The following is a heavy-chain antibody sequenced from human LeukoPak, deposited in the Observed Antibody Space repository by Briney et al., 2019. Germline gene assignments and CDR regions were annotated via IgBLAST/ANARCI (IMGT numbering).Heavy chain of an antibody. V-gene: IGHV4-39*07. CDR3: ARDDIAVAGTVDF. J-gene: IGHJ4*02. CDR1: GGSISTSNYY. CDR2: IYYSGRT. D-gene: IGHD6-19*01. Sequence: SETLSLTCTVSGGSISTSNYYWGWIRQPPGKGLEWIGNIYYSGRTYYNPSLKSRVTISVDTSKSQFSLKLSSVTAADTAVYYCARDDIAVAGTVDFWGQGTLVTVSS.